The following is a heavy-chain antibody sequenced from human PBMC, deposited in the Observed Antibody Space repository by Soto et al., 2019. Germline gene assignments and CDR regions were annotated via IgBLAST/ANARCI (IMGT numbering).Heavy chain of an antibody. J-gene: IGHJ3*02. CDR3: ARRGIRDDAFDI. D-gene: IGHD1-20*01. Sequence: SETLSLTCTVSGGSISSYYWSWIRQPPGKGLEWIGYIYYSGSTNYNPSLKSRVTISVDTSKNQFSLKLSSVTAADTAVYYCARRGIRDDAFDIWGQGTMVTVSS. V-gene: IGHV4-59*08. CDR1: GGSISSYY. CDR2: IYYSGST.